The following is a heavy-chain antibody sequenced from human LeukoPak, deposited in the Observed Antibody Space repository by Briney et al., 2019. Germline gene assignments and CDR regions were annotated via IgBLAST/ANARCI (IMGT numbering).Heavy chain of an antibody. J-gene: IGHJ6*02. CDR3: VKGTLRWFYGMDV. CDR1: GFTFSSYA. D-gene: IGHD4-23*01. Sequence: GGSLRLSCSASGFTFSSYAMHWVRQAPGKGLEYVSAISSNGGSAYYADSVKGRFTISRDNSKNTLYLQMSSLRAEDTAVYYCVKGTLRWFYGMDVWGQGTTVTVSS. V-gene: IGHV3-64D*06. CDR2: ISSNGGSA.